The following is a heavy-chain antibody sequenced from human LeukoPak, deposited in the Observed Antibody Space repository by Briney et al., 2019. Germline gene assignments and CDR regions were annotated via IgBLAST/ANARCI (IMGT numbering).Heavy chain of an antibody. CDR2: FSSSSSTI. J-gene: IGHJ4*02. D-gene: IGHD2-15*01. V-gene: IGHV3-48*01. Sequence: GGSLRLSCAASGFTFRSFGMNWVRQAPGKGVEWVSYFSSSSSTIYYADSVKGRFTISRDNAKNSLYLQMSSLRAEDTAVYYCARSHCSGGSCYFYYFDYWGQGTLVTVSS. CDR1: GFTFRSFG. CDR3: ARSHCSGGSCYFYYFDY.